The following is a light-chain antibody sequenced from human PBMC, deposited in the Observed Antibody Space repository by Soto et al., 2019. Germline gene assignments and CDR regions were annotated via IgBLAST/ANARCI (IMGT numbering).Light chain of an antibody. CDR2: AAF. CDR3: QQTYSIPPLT. J-gene: IGKJ4*01. Sequence: DIQMTQSPPSLSASVGDRVTITCRASQSISMYLNWYQQKPGKAPKLLIYAAFNLQSGVPSRFSGGGSGTDFTLTINSLQPEDFATYYCQQTYSIPPLTFGGGTMVEIK. CDR1: QSISMY. V-gene: IGKV1-39*01.